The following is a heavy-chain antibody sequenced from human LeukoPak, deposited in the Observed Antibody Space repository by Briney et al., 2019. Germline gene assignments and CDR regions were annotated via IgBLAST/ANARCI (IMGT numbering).Heavy chain of an antibody. CDR2: IYYSGNT. CDR1: GGSISSGGDY. Sequence: PSETLSLTCTVSGGSISSGGDYRNWIRQHPGQGLEWIGYIYYSGNTYYNPSLKSRITISEDTSKNQFSLKLTSVTAADTAVYYCARARGDSSRLDYWGQGTLVTVSS. D-gene: IGHD4-17*01. CDR3: ARARGDSSRLDY. J-gene: IGHJ4*02. V-gene: IGHV4-31*03.